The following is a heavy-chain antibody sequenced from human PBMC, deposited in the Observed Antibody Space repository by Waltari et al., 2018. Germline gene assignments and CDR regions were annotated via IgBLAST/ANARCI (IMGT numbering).Heavy chain of an antibody. V-gene: IGHV3-74*01. J-gene: IGHJ4*02. D-gene: IGHD5-18*01. Sequence: EVHLVESGGGLVQPGGSLRLSCAASGFTFNSYWMHWVRQAPGKGPLWRQAPWEGPWWFTRSNGDGTTHYADTVKGRFTLARDNAKNPVYLQMNSLSAEDTATYYCARASIFRDTGNTFDSWGQGNLVTVSS. CDR3: ARASIFRDTGNTFDS. CDR1: GFTFNSYW. CDR2: SNGDGTT.